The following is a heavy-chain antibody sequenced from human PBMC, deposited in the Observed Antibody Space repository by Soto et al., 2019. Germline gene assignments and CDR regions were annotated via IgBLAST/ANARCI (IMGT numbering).Heavy chain of an antibody. CDR1: GGTFSSYA. D-gene: IGHD4-17*01. CDR2: IIPIFGTA. CDR3: ARGGHDYGDYDLRDYYYYYGMDV. Sequence: SAKVSCKASGGTFSSYAIRWVRQAPGQGLAWMGGIIPIFGTANYAQKFPGRVTITADESTSTAYMELSSLRSEDTAVYYCARGGHDYGDYDLRDYYYYYGMDVWGQGTTVTVSS. V-gene: IGHV1-69*13. J-gene: IGHJ6*02.